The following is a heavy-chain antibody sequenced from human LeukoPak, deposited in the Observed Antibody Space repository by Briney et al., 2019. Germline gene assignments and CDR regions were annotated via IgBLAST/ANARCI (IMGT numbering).Heavy chain of an antibody. Sequence: ASVKVSCKVSGYTLTELSMHWVRQAPGKGLEWMGGFDPEDGETIYAQKFQGRVTMTEDTSTDTAYMELSSLRSEDTAVYYCARGTTVPAARKSAFDIWGQGTMVTVSS. CDR2: FDPEDGET. V-gene: IGHV1-24*01. CDR3: ARGTTVPAARKSAFDI. CDR1: GYTLTELS. D-gene: IGHD2-2*01. J-gene: IGHJ3*02.